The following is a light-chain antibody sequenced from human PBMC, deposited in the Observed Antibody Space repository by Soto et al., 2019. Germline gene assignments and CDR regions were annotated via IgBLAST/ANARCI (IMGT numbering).Light chain of an antibody. Sequence: EIVLTQSPSTLSLSPGDRATLSCRASQNVGNYLAWYQQKPGQAPRLLIYDASNRATGIPGRFSGSGSGTDFTLSISSLEPEDFAVYYCQHRSNFPLIFGGGTNVEIK. V-gene: IGKV3-11*01. CDR2: DAS. CDR1: QNVGNY. J-gene: IGKJ4*01. CDR3: QHRSNFPLI.